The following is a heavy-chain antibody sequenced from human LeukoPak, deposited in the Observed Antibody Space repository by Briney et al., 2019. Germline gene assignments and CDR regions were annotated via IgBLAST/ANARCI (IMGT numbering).Heavy chain of an antibody. V-gene: IGHV3-74*01. CDR1: GFTFSSYW. CDR3: AKGWQWLTKKGFDY. Sequence: PGGSLRLSCAASGFTFSSYWMHWVRQAPGKGLVWVSRINSDGSSTSHADSVKGRFTISRDNSKNTLYLQMNSLRAEDTAVYYCAKGWQWLTKKGFDYWGQGTLVTVSS. CDR2: INSDGSST. J-gene: IGHJ4*02. D-gene: IGHD6-19*01.